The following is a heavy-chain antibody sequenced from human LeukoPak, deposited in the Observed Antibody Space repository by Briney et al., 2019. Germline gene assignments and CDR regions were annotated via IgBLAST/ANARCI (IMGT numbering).Heavy chain of an antibody. CDR3: AREDSGNFHSSGWYYFDY. CDR1: GDSVSSNSAA. D-gene: IGHD6-19*01. Sequence: SQTLSLTCAISGDSVSSNSAAWNWIRQSPSRGLEWLGRTYYRSKWYNDYAVSVKSRITINPDTSKNQFSLQLNSVTPEDTAVYYCAREDSGNFHSSGWYYFDYWGQGTLVTVSS. J-gene: IGHJ4*02. CDR2: TYYRSKWYN. V-gene: IGHV6-1*01.